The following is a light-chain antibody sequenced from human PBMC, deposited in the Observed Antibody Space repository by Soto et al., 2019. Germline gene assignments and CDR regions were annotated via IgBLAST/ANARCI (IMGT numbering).Light chain of an antibody. CDR1: SSDVGGYNY. V-gene: IGLV2-14*01. Sequence: QSALTQPASVSGSPGQSITISCTGTSSDVGGYNYVSWYQQQSGKAPKLIIYEVSNRPSGVANRFSGSKSGNTASLTISGRHDEEEADDYCDSYTGSRANVFGIGTKVTVL. CDR3: DSYTGSRANV. CDR2: EVS. J-gene: IGLJ1*01.